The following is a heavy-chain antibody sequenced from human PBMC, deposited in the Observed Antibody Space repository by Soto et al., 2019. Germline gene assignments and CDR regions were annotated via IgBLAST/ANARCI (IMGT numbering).Heavy chain of an antibody. CDR2: ISYDGRNI. V-gene: IGHV3-30*03. CDR1: GFILSSNG. J-gene: IGHJ6*02. CDR3: ARDPSSGWPPGYGMDA. D-gene: IGHD6-19*01. Sequence: GGSLRLSCAASGFILSSNGMHWVRQAPGQGLEWVAVISYDGRNIDYADSVKGRFTVSGDHSKNTLYLQMNSLTPEDTAVYYCARDPSSGWPPGYGMDAWGRGTTVTVSS.